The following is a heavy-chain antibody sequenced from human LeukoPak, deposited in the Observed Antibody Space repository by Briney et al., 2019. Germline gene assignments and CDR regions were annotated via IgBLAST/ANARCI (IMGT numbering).Heavy chain of an antibody. Sequence: PGGSLRLSCAASGFSFSTYAMHWVRQAPGKGLEWVALIWHDASHTFYTDSVKGRFTISRDNSKNTLYLQMNSLRAEDTAVYYCANGGSGSYYYYYYGMDVWGQGTTVTVS. CDR3: ANGGSGSYYYYYYGMDV. V-gene: IGHV3-30*02. CDR2: IWHDASHT. J-gene: IGHJ6*02. CDR1: GFSFSTYA. D-gene: IGHD3-10*01.